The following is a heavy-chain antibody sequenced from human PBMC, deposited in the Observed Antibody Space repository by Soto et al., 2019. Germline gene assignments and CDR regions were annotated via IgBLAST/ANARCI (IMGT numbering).Heavy chain of an antibody. D-gene: IGHD2-2*01. J-gene: IGHJ5*02. V-gene: IGHV1-69*13. Sequence: SVKVSCKASGGTFSSYAISCVRQAPGQGLEWMGGIIPIFGTANYAQKFQGRVTITADESTSTAYMELSSLRSEDTAVYYCARDLRYQLLRYNWFDPWGQGTLVTVSS. CDR1: GGTFSSYA. CDR2: IIPIFGTA. CDR3: ARDLRYQLLRYNWFDP.